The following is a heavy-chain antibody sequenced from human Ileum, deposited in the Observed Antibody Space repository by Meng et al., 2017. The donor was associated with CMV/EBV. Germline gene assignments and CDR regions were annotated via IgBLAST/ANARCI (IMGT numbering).Heavy chain of an antibody. V-gene: IGHV4-59*01. CDR2: IYYSGST. CDR3: ARAGINFWSGYHFDS. CDR1: GGSISNYY. D-gene: IGHD3-3*01. J-gene: IGHJ4*02. Sequence: SETLSLTCTVSGGSISNYYWSWIRQPPGKGLEWIGYIYYSGSTNYNPSLKSRVAISVDTSKNQFSLNLSPVTAADTAVYYCARAGINFWSGYHFDSWGQGTLVTVSS.